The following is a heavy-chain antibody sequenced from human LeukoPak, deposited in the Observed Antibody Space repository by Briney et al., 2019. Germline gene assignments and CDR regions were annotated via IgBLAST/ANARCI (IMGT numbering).Heavy chain of an antibody. J-gene: IGHJ4*02. D-gene: IGHD1-26*01. CDR2: INSDGSSI. Sequence: GGSLRLSCAASGFTFSSYWMHWVRQAPGKGLVWVSRINSDGSSISYADSVKGRFTISRDNAKNTLYLQMNSLRAEDTAVYYCARSWVGATDVDYWGQGTLVTVSS. CDR3: ARSWVGATDVDY. V-gene: IGHV3-74*01. CDR1: GFTFSSYW.